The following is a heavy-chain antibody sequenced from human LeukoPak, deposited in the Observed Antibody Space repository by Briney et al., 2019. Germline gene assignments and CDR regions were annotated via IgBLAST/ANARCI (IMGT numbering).Heavy chain of an antibody. CDR1: GFAFSSYS. D-gene: IGHD6-6*01. CDR2: ISSSSSYI. Sequence: GGSLRLSCAASGFAFSSYSMNWVRQAPGKGLEWVSSISSSSSYIHYADSVKGRFTISRDNAKNSLYLQMNSLRAEDTAVYYCARGPQVVRFILDYWGQGTLVTVSS. CDR3: ARGPQVVRFILDY. V-gene: IGHV3-21*01. J-gene: IGHJ4*02.